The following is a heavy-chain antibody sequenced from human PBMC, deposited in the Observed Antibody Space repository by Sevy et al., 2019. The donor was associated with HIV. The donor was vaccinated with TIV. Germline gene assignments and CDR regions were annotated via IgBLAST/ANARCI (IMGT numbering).Heavy chain of an antibody. CDR1: GYTFTGYD. D-gene: IGHD3-3*01. Sequence: ASVKVSCKASGYTFTGYDMHWVRQAPGQGLEWVGRISPNSGGTNFAQKFQDRVTMTTDTSISTAYMELSRLISDDTAVYYCAGRSPFWSAYYSVEYWGQGTLVTVSS. CDR2: ISPNSGGT. J-gene: IGHJ4*02. CDR3: AGRSPFWSAYYSVEY. V-gene: IGHV1-2*06.